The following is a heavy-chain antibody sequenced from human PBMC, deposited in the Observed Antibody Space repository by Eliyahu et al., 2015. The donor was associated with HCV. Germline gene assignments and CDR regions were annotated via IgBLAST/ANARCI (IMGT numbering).Heavy chain of an antibody. J-gene: IGHJ4*02. D-gene: IGHD6-13*01. CDR2: INLXGSST. CDR3: TRGGSWTPADY. V-gene: IGHV3-74*01. Sequence: EVQLVESGGGLIQPGGSLRLSCXASGFPFRNSWMPWVRQAPGXGLVWVSRINLXGSSTAYADSVKGRFTISRDNARNTLYLQMNSLRAEDTAVYYCTRGGSWTPADYWGQGTLVTVSS. CDR1: GFPFRNSW.